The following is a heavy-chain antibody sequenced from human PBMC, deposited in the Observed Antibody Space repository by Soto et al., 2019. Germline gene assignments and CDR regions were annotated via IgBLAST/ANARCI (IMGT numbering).Heavy chain of an antibody. D-gene: IGHD1-26*01. V-gene: IGHV1-18*04. J-gene: IGHJ4*02. CDR1: GYSFISYD. CDR3: ARGGTVVGTSPFDH. Sequence: GASVKVSCKASGYSFISYDITWVRQAPGQGLEWMGWISGHNGNTNYAQKLQGRVAMTIDTSTSTAYLELRSLRSDDTAMYYCARGGTVVGTSPFDHWGQGTLVTVYS. CDR2: ISGHNGNT.